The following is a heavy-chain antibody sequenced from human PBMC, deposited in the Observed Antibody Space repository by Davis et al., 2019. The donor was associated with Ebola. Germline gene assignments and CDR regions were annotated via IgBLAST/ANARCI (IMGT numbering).Heavy chain of an antibody. CDR3: ARGDSSGCSDY. V-gene: IGHV1-2*06. Sequence: ASVKVSCKASGYTFTGYYIHWVRQAPGQGLEWMGRINPNSGGTNYAQKFQGRVTMTRDTSISTAYMELSRLRSEDTAVYYCARGDSSGCSDYWGQGTLVTVSS. J-gene: IGHJ4*02. D-gene: IGHD6-19*01. CDR2: INPNSGGT. CDR1: GYTFTGYY.